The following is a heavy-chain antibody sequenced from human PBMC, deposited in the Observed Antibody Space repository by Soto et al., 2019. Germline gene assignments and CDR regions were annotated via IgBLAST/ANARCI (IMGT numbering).Heavy chain of an antibody. D-gene: IGHD3-3*01. V-gene: IGHV4-31*03. CDR2: IYYSGST. J-gene: IGHJ4*02. CDR3: ARGLPGDFGVVIPFHY. CDR1: GGSISSGGYY. Sequence: QVQLQESGPGLVKPSQTLSLTCTVSGGSISSGGYYWSWIRQHPGKGLEWIGYIYYSGSTYYNPSLKSRVTISVDTSKNQFSLKLSSVTAADTAVYYCARGLPGDFGVVIPFHYWGQGTLVTVSS.